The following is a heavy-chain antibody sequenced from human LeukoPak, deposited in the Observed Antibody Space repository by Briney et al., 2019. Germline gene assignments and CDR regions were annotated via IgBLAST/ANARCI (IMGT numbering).Heavy chain of an antibody. Sequence: SETLSLTCAVYGGXFSGYYCGWIRQPPGKGLEWIGEINHSGSTNYNPSLKSRVTISVDTSKNQFSLKLSSVTAADTAVYYCANAYGLVQVGRAGWFDPWGQGTLVTVSS. CDR3: ANAYGLVQVGRAGWFDP. CDR1: GGXFSGYY. CDR2: INHSGST. D-gene: IGHD6-6*01. V-gene: IGHV4-34*01. J-gene: IGHJ5*02.